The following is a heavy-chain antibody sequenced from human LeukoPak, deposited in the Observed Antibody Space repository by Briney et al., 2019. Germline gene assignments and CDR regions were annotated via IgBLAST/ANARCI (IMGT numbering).Heavy chain of an antibody. CDR1: GFTFSSYA. J-gene: IGHJ4*02. D-gene: IGHD3-22*01. CDR3: AKDRVRDYYDSSGRYYFDY. Sequence: PGGSLRLSCAASGFTFSSYAMSWVRQAPGKGLEWVSAISGSGGSTYYADSVKGRFNISRDNSKNTLYLQMNSLRAEDTAVYYCAKDRVRDYYDSSGRYYFDYWGQGTLVTVSS. CDR2: ISGSGGST. V-gene: IGHV3-23*01.